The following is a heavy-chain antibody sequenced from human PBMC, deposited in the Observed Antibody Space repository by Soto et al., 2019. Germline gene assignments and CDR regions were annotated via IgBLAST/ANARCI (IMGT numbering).Heavy chain of an antibody. J-gene: IGHJ4*02. V-gene: IGHV4-30-4*01. CDR3: ARQCSSISCSGGGNSGDY. Sequence: QVQLQESGPGLVKPSQTLSLTCTVSGATISSGDYFWSWIRQPPGKGLEWIGYLYFTGSTYYNPSPKSRVTTSIAPSKNQFSLRLSSVTASDTAVYYWARQCSSISCSGGGNSGDYWGQGTLVTVSS. D-gene: IGHD2-2*01. CDR1: GATISSGDYF. CDR2: LYFTGST.